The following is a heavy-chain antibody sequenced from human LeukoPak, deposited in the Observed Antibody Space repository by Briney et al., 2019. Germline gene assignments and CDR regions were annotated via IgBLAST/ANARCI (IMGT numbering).Heavy chain of an antibody. V-gene: IGHV3-7*01. D-gene: IGHD3-10*01. CDR1: GFSLSIQW. CDR2: IKQDGSEK. CDR3: ARDLGILWLGELSLDY. J-gene: IGHJ4*02. Sequence: TGRSLTLSCPASGFSLSIQWMSWVRQAQGKGLGWVANIKQDGSEKYYVDSVTGRFIISTDNAKNSLYLQMNSLRAEDTAVCYCARDLGILWLGELSLDYWGQGTLVTVSS.